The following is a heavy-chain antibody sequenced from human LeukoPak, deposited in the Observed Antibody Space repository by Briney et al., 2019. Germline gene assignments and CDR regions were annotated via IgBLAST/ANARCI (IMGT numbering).Heavy chain of an antibody. J-gene: IGHJ4*02. CDR2: ISAYNGNT. D-gene: IGHD1-14*01. Sequence: ASVKVSCKASGGTFSSYAISWVRQAPGQGLEWMGWISAYNGNTNYAQKLQGRVTMTTDTSTSTAYMELRSLRSDDTAVYYCARDRRIGNFDYGGQGTLVTVSS. CDR1: GGTFSSYA. CDR3: ARDRRIGNFDY. V-gene: IGHV1-18*01.